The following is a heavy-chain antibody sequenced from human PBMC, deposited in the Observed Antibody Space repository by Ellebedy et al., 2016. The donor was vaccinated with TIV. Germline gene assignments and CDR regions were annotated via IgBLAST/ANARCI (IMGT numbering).Heavy chain of an antibody. CDR3: ATYGSGTYASFDY. D-gene: IGHD3-10*01. V-gene: IGHV1-2*06. CDR2: INPNSGDT. J-gene: IGHJ4*02. CDR1: GYSFTAYF. Sequence: ASVKVSCKTSGYSFTAYFLHWVRQAPGQGLEWMGRINPNSGDTTYAQKFLGRVTLTRDTSISTAYMGLSRLRSDDTAIYYCATYGSGTYASFDYWGQGTLVTVSS.